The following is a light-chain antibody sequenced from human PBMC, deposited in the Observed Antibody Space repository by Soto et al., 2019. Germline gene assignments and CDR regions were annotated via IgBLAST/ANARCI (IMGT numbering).Light chain of an antibody. V-gene: IGLV2-14*01. CDR2: EVS. CDR1: SSDDGGHNY. Sequence: QSVLTQPASVSGSPGQSITISCTGTSSDDGGHNYVSWYQHYPGQAPKLMIYEVSYRPSGVSNRFSGSKSGNTASLTIYGLQAEDEADYYCSSYTSTNTKVVFGGGTKLTVL. J-gene: IGLJ2*01. CDR3: SSYTSTNTKVV.